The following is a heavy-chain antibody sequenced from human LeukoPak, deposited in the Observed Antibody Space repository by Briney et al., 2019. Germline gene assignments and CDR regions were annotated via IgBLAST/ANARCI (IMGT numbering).Heavy chain of an antibody. V-gene: IGHV4-59*01. CDR1: GGSISSYY. CDR2: IYYSGST. CDR3: ASSIAAAGFDRPDY. J-gene: IGHJ4*02. D-gene: IGHD6-13*01. Sequence: SETLSLTCTVSGGSISSYYRSWIRQPPGKGLEWIGYIYYSGSTNYNPSLKSRVTISVDTSKNQFSLKLSSVTAADTAVYYCASSIAAAGFDRPDYWGQGTLVTVSS.